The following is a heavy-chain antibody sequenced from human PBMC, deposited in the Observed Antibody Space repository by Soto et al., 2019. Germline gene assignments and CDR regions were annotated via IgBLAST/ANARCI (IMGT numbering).Heavy chain of an antibody. D-gene: IGHD5-12*01. V-gene: IGHV1-46*03. CDR2: INTGNGLT. CDR1: GYTFTSYY. CDR3: ARDRDGYNGAFDY. Sequence: ASVKVSCKASGYTFTSYYMHWVRQAPGQGLEWVGRINTGNGLTKYSQKFQGRVTITRDTSASTVYMELSTLRSEDTAVYYCARDRDGYNGAFDYWGQGTLVTVSS. J-gene: IGHJ4*02.